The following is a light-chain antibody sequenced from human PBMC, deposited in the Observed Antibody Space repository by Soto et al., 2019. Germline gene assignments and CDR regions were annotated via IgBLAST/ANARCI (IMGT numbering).Light chain of an antibody. Sequence: EIVLTQSPGTLFLSPGERVTLSCRASQSVSGSYLAWYQQKPGQAPRLLTYGASSRATGTPDRISGSGSGTDFTLTISRLEPEDFAVYYCQQYGSSPTFGPGTKVDIK. V-gene: IGKV3-20*01. CDR3: QQYGSSPT. CDR2: GAS. CDR1: QSVSGSY. J-gene: IGKJ3*01.